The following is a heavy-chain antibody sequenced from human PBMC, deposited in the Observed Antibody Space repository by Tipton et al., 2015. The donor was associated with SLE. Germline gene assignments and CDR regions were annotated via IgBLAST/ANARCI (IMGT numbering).Heavy chain of an antibody. J-gene: IGHJ5*02. CDR3: AKDQGTWGSYRHGWFDP. CDR2: ISGSGGST. V-gene: IGHV3-23*01. Sequence: GSLRLSCAASGFTFSSYAMSWVRQAPGKGLEWVSAISGSGGSTYYADSVKGRFTISRDNSKNTLYLQMNSLRAEDTAVYYCAKDQGTWGSYRHGWFDPWGQGTLVTVSS. CDR1: GFTFSSYA. D-gene: IGHD3-16*02.